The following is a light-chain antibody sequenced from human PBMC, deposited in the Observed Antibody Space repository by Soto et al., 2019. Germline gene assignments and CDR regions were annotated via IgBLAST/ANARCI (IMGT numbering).Light chain of an antibody. CDR3: QQYGTSPWT. Sequence: EIVVTQSPGTLSLSPGERATLSCRASQSVSSSSLAWYQQKRGQAPRLLIYGASSRATGIPDRFSGSGSGPDITLTISRLEPEDFAVYFCQQYGTSPWTFGQGTKVEIK. CDR1: QSVSSSS. V-gene: IGKV3-20*01. J-gene: IGKJ1*01. CDR2: GAS.